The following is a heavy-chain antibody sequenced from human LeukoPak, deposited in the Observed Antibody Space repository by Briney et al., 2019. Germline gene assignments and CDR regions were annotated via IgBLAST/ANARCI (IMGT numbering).Heavy chain of an antibody. V-gene: IGHV3-30-3*01. Sequence: PGGSLRLSCVASGFSLSNFQMYWVRQAPGKGLEWVSIISLDGSTEFYADSVKGRFTISRDTASNTMHLETNNLRIEDTAVYYCMRDYMGWFDPWGQGSLATVSS. CDR1: GFSLSNFQ. CDR3: MRDYMGWFDP. D-gene: IGHD3-10*01. J-gene: IGHJ5*02. CDR2: ISLDGSTE.